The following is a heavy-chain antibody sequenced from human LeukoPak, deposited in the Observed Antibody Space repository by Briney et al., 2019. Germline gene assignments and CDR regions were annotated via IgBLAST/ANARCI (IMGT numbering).Heavy chain of an antibody. Sequence: GGSLRLSCVGSGFSFSGNSMNWVRQAPGKGLEWVSGISRTSTYIYYADSVQGRFTISRDNAKNSLYLQMDSLRAEDTAVYYCARGSRFGVVERDAFDIWGQGTMVTVSS. CDR1: GFSFSGNS. J-gene: IGHJ3*02. V-gene: IGHV3-21*01. CDR3: ARGSRFGVVERDAFDI. CDR2: ISRTSTYI. D-gene: IGHD3-3*01.